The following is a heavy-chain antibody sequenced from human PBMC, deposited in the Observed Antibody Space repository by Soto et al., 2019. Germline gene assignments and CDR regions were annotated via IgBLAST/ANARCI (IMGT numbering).Heavy chain of an antibody. CDR3: AKSGRFLEWLSTTNMDV. D-gene: IGHD3-3*01. Sequence: PGGSLRLSCAPSGFTFSSYAMSWVRQAPGKGLEWVSAISGSGGSTYYADSVKGRFTISRDNSKNTLYLQMNSLRAEDTAVYYCAKSGRFLEWLSTTNMDVWGKGTTVTVSS. CDR1: GFTFSSYA. V-gene: IGHV3-23*01. J-gene: IGHJ6*03. CDR2: ISGSGGST.